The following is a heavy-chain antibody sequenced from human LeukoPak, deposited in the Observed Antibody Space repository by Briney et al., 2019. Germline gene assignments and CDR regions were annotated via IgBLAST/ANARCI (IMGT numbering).Heavy chain of an antibody. CDR2: ISGSGGST. Sequence: GGSLRLSCAASGFTFSSYAMSWVRQAPGKGLEWVSAISGSGGSTYYADSVKGRFTISRDNSKNTLYLQMNSLRVEDTAVYYCAKGRITMVRGASDYWGQGTLVTVSS. D-gene: IGHD3-10*01. V-gene: IGHV3-23*01. CDR1: GFTFSSYA. CDR3: AKGRITMVRGASDY. J-gene: IGHJ4*02.